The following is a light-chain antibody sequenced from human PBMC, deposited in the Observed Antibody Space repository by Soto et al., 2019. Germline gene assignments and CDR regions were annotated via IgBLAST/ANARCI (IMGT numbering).Light chain of an antibody. J-gene: IGLJ2*01. CDR1: SRDVGTYNL. CDR2: EDI. Sequence: QSALTQPASVSGSPGQSITISCTGTSRDVGTYNLVSWYQQHHGNAPKLLIYEDIERPSGISDRFSGSKSGNTAALTISGLQTEDEADYYCCSYAGGTRVVFGGGTKLTVL. V-gene: IGLV2-23*01. CDR3: CSYAGGTRVV.